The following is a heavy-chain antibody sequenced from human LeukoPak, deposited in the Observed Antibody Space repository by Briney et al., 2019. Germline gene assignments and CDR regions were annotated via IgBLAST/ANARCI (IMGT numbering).Heavy chain of an antibody. D-gene: IGHD4-17*01. Sequence: GESLRLSCAVSGLNFIDAWISWARQATGKGMEWVGRIKSIINGCTVDYAAPMKGRFFISRDDLENTVYLQMNSLRTEDTAVYYCTHWKTYYGDYATWGQGTLVTVSS. CDR1: GLNFIDAW. CDR2: IKSIINGCTV. V-gene: IGHV3-15*05. CDR3: THWKTYYGDYAT. J-gene: IGHJ5*02.